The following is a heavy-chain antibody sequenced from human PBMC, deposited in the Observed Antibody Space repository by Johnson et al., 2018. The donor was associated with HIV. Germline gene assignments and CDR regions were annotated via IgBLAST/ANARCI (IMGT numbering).Heavy chain of an antibody. CDR2: IWSDGSNK. D-gene: IGHD6-13*01. Sequence: VQLVESGGGVVQPGRSLRLSCAASGFTFSSYGMHWVRQAPGKGLEWVAVIWSDGSNKYYADSVKGRFTIPRDNSKNTLYLQMNSLRAEDTAVYYGARDEGRAAAGTNDAFDIWGQGTMVTVSS. CDR1: GFTFSSYG. CDR3: ARDEGRAAAGTNDAFDI. V-gene: IGHV3-33*01. J-gene: IGHJ3*02.